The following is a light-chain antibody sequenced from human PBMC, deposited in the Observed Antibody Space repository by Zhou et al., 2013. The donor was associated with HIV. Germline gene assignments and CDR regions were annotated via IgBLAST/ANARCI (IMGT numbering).Light chain of an antibody. CDR2: DAS. V-gene: IGKV3-11*01. Sequence: ELVLTQSPVTLSLSPGERATLSCGASESVSGGYLAWYQQKPGLAPRLLIYDASNRATGIPTRFSGSGSGTDFTLTISSLEPEDFAVYYCQQRSNWPPLFTFGPGTKVDIK. CDR3: QQRSNWPPLFT. J-gene: IGKJ3*01. CDR1: ESVSGGY.